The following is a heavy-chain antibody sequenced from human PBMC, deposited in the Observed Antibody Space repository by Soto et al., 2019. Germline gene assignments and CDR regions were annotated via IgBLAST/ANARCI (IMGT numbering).Heavy chain of an antibody. J-gene: IGHJ6*02. D-gene: IGHD3-16*01. CDR3: AREGVSRTYSYDARDV. CDR2: IYYSGST. V-gene: IGHV4-59*01. CDR1: GGSISSYY. Sequence: QVQLQESGPGLVKPSETLSLTCSVSGGSISSYYWSWIRQPPGKGLEWIGYIYYSGSTNYNPSLKRRVTLSVDTSKNQSPLKLSSVTAADTAVYYCAREGVSRTYSYDARDVWGQGTTVTVSS.